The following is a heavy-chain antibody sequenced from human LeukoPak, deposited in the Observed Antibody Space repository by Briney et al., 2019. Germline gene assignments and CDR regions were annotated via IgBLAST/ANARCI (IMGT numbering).Heavy chain of an antibody. CDR2: INHSGST. J-gene: IGHJ4*02. D-gene: IGHD2-15*01. CDR3: ARGRIVVVVGFDY. CDR1: GGSFSGDY. Sequence: SETLSLTCAVYGGSFSGDYWSWIRQPPGKGLEWIGEINHSGSTNYNPSLKSRVTISVDTSKNQFSLKLSSVTAADTAVYYCARGRIVVVVGFDYWGQGTLVTVSS. V-gene: IGHV4-34*01.